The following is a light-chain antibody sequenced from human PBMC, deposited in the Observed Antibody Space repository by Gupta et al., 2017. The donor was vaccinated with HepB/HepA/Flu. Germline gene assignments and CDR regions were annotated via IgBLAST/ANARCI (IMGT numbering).Light chain of an antibody. CDR1: QSVLYTSDNENY. J-gene: IGKJ1*01. CDR3: QQYYSTPQT. CDR2: WAS. V-gene: IGKV4-1*01. Sequence: DIVMTQSPDSLAVSLGERDTINCKSSQSVLYTSDNENYLAWYQQKPGQPPKLLVYWASTRESGVPDRFSGSGSGTDFTLTISSLQAEDVAVYYCQQYYSTPQTFGQGTKVEI.